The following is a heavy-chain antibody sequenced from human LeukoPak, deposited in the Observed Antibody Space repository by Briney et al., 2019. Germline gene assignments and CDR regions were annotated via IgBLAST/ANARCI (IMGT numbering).Heavy chain of an antibody. V-gene: IGHV3-30*03. CDR1: GFIFNNYG. J-gene: IGHJ4*02. CDR3: LYHDNGVTSSLESY. CDR2: LSYDGRNK. D-gene: IGHD3-16*01. Sequence: PGGSLRLSCAASGFIFNNYGMHWVRQAPGKGLEWVAVLSYDGRNKFYADSVKGRFTISRDNSKNTLYLHMNSLRAEDTAVYYCLYHDNGVTSSLESYWGQGILVTVST.